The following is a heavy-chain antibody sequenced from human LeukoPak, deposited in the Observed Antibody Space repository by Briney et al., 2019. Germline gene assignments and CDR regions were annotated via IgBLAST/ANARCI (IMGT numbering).Heavy chain of an antibody. D-gene: IGHD2-15*01. V-gene: IGHV3-74*01. Sequence: GGSLRLSCADSGFTFSRYWMHWVRHTPGKGLVWVSCISADGSVTRYADSVKGRFTISRDNTKSTLYLQMHSLRAEDTAVYYCATAGGDGSRVGFDPGGQGTLVTVSS. CDR2: ISADGSVT. CDR1: GFTFSRYW. J-gene: IGHJ5*02. CDR3: ATAGGDGSRVGFDP.